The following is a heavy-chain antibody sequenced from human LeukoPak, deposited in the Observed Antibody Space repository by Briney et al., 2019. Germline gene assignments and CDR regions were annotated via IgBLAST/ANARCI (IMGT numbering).Heavy chain of an antibody. Sequence: PGGSLRLSCAASGITVSTNYMSWVRQAPGKGLEWVSIIYSGGSTYYADSVKGRFTISRDNSKNTLYLQMNSLRAEDTAVYYCARWDGYNSGAFDIWGQGTMVTVSS. CDR3: ARWDGYNSGAFDI. D-gene: IGHD5-24*01. J-gene: IGHJ3*02. CDR1: GITVSTNY. CDR2: IYSGGST. V-gene: IGHV3-53*01.